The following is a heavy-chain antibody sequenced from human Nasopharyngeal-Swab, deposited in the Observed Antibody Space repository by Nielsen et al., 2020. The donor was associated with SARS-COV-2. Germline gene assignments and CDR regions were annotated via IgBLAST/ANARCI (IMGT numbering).Heavy chain of an antibody. D-gene: IGHD5-12*01. V-gene: IGHV3-30-3*01. J-gene: IGHJ4*02. CDR2: ISYDGSNK. CDR3: AREWTGLRD. CDR1: GFTFISYT. Sequence: GESLKISCAASGFTFISYTMHWVRQAPGKGLEWVTLISYDGSNKYYADSVKGRFTISRDNSKNTLYLQMNSLRAEDTAAYYCAREWTGLRDWGQGTLVTVSS.